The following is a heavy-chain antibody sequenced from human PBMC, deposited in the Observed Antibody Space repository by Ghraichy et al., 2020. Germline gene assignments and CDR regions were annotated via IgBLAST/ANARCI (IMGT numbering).Heavy chain of an antibody. CDR1: GGSISSGGYS. J-gene: IGHJ4*02. Sequence: SETLSLTCAVSGGSISSGGYSWSWIRQPPGKGLEWIGYIYHSGSTYYNPSLKSRVTISVDRSKNQFSLKLSSVTAADTAVYYCASSNWGAAAAVDYWGQGTLVTVSS. V-gene: IGHV4-30-2*01. CDR2: IYHSGST. D-gene: IGHD6-13*01. CDR3: ASSNWGAAAAVDY.